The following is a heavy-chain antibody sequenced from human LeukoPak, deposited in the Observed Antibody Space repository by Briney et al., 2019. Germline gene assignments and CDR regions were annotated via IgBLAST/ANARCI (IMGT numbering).Heavy chain of an antibody. D-gene: IGHD1-26*01. Sequence: SETLSLTCTVSAGSISGYYWSWIRQPPGKGLEWIGNILSTGSTNYNPSLKSRVTISLDTPKNQFSLKLSSVTAADTAVYYCARRDGSYSRRLYYFDYWGQGTLVTVSS. CDR2: ILSTGST. CDR1: AGSISGYY. V-gene: IGHV4-59*08. J-gene: IGHJ4*02. CDR3: ARRDGSYSRRLYYFDY.